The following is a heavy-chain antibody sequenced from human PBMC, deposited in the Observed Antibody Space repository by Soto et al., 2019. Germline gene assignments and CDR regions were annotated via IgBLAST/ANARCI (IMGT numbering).Heavy chain of an antibody. J-gene: IGHJ4*02. CDR2: IYHSGST. Sequence: QLQLQESGSALVKPSQTLSLTCAVSGGSISSGGYSWSWIRQPPGKGLEWIGYIYHSGSTYYNPALKSRVTGLVDRSKTQFSVTLTSVTAAGRAVYYCATAPGPYLGQGTLVTVSS. CDR1: GGSISSGGYS. V-gene: IGHV4-30-2*01. CDR3: ATAPGPY.